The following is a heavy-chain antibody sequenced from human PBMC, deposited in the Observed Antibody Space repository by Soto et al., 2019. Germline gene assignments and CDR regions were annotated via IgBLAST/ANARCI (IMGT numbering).Heavy chain of an antibody. V-gene: IGHV1-69*13. CDR2: IIPIFGTA. Sequence: ASVKVSCKASGGTFSSYAISWVRQAPGQGLEWMGGIIPIFGTANYAQKFQGRVTITADESTSTAYMELSSLRSEDTAVYYCATSYYDSRRPIYYFDYWGQGTLVTVSS. CDR1: GGTFSSYA. D-gene: IGHD3-22*01. J-gene: IGHJ4*02. CDR3: ATSYYDSRRPIYYFDY.